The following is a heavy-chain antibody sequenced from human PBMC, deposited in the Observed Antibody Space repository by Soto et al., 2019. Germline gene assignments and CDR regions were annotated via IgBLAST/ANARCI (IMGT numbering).Heavy chain of an antibody. CDR3: ARAPARGYSSGWWYYYGMDV. D-gene: IGHD6-19*01. CDR1: GYTFTSYG. V-gene: IGHV1-18*01. Sequence: QVQLVQSGAEVKKPGASVKVSCKASGYTFTSYGISWVRQAPGQGLEWMGWISAYNGNTNYAQKLQGRVTMTTDTSXXTXYXXLRSLRSDDTAVYYCARAPARGYSSGWWYYYGMDVWGQGTTVTVSS. CDR2: ISAYNGNT. J-gene: IGHJ6*02.